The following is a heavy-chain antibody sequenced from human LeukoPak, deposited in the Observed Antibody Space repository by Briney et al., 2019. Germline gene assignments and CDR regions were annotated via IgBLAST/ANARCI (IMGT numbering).Heavy chain of an antibody. CDR3: ANQVYGSGSYTFFDY. CDR1: GFTSSSYW. CDR2: ISSSNSYI. V-gene: IGHV3-21*01. D-gene: IGHD3-10*01. Sequence: GGSLRLSCAASGFTSSSYWMNWVRQAPGKGLEWVSSISSSNSYIYYADSVKGRFTISRDNAKNSLYLQMNSLRAEDTAVYYCANQVYGSGSYTFFDYWGQGTLVTVSS. J-gene: IGHJ4*02.